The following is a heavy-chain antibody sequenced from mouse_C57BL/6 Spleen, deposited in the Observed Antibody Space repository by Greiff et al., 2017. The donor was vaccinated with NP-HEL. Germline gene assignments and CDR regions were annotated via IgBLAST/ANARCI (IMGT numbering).Heavy chain of an antibody. V-gene: IGHV5-16*01. CDR3: ATYDYDGFAY. CDR1: GFTFSDYY. J-gene: IGHJ3*01. D-gene: IGHD2-4*01. CDR2: INYDGSST. Sequence: EVMLVESEGGLVQPGSSMKLSCTASGFTFSDYYMAWVRQVPEKGLEWVANINYDGSSTYYLDSLKSRFIISRDNAKNILYLQMSSLKSEDTATYYCATYDYDGFAYWGQGTLVTVSA.